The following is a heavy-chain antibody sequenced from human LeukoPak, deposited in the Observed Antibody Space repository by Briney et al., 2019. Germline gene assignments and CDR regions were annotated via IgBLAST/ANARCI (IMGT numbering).Heavy chain of an antibody. CDR1: GFTFSSYA. J-gene: IGHJ4*02. CDR2: ISGSGGST. CDR3: AKALYSSGSGSSFDY. V-gene: IGHV3-23*01. Sequence: GGSLRLSCAASGFTFSSYAMTWVRQAPGKGLERVSGISGSGGSTYYADSVKGRFTISRDNSKNTLYLQMNSLRAEDTAIYYCAKALYSSGSGSSFDYWGQGTLVTVSS. D-gene: IGHD3-10*01.